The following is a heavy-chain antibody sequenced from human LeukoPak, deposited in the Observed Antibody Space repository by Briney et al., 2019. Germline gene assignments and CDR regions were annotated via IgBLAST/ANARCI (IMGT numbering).Heavy chain of an antibody. V-gene: IGHV4-30-4*01. Sequence: SETLSLTCTVSGGSISSGDYYWSWIRQPPGTGLEWIGYIYYSGSTYYNPSLKSRVTISVDTSKNQFSLKLSSVTAADTAVYYCARCREWLLRRVWFDPWGQGTLVTVSS. CDR3: ARCREWLLRRVWFDP. CDR1: GGSISSGDYY. J-gene: IGHJ5*02. CDR2: IYYSGST. D-gene: IGHD3-3*01.